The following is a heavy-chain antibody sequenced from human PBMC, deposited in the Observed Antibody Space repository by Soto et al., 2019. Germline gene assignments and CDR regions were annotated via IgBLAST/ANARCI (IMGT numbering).Heavy chain of an antibody. CDR2: IYYSGGT. V-gene: IGHV4-59*01. D-gene: IGHD3-16*01. CDR3: ARDGGRYYAMDV. Sequence: QVQLQESGPGLVRPSETLFLTCTVSGDSINSYYWSWIRQPPGKGLEWIGYIYYSGGTKYNPSLKSRVTILVDTSKNQFSLKLRSMTAADTAVYYCARDGGRYYAMDVWGQGTTVTVSS. J-gene: IGHJ6*02. CDR1: GDSINSYY.